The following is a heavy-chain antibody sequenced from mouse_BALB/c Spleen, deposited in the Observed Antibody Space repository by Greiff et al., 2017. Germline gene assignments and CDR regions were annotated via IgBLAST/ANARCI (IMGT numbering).Heavy chain of an antibody. J-gene: IGHJ2*01. CDR3: ARDRGYAFDY. CDR1: GFTFSSYA. Sequence: EVMLVESGGGLVKPGGSLKLSCAASGFTFSSYAMSWVRQSPEKRLEWVAEISSGGSYTYYPDTVTGRFTISRDNAKNTLYLEMSSLRSEDTAMYYCARDRGYAFDYWGQGTTLTVSS. D-gene: IGHD2-2*01. V-gene: IGHV5-9-4*01. CDR2: ISSGGSYT.